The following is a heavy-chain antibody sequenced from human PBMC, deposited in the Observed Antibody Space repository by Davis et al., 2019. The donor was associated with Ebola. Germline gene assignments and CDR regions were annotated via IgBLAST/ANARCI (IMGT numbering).Heavy chain of an antibody. V-gene: IGHV3-48*03. D-gene: IGHD2-15*01. CDR3: ARGRSCYGLLCYWYFDV. Sequence: GESLKISCAASGFTFSSYEMNWVRQAPGKGLEWVSHISSSGDSIHYADSVKGRFTISRDNAKNSLHLQMNNLRGEDTAVYYCARGRSCYGLLCYWYFDVWGRGTLVTVSS. CDR1: GFTFSSYE. J-gene: IGHJ2*01. CDR2: ISSSGDSI.